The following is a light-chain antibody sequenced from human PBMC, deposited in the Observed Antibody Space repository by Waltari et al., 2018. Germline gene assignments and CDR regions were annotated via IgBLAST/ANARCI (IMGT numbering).Light chain of an antibody. J-gene: IGLJ1*01. CDR2: EVN. V-gene: IGLV2-14*01. CDR3: SSYRSTSTLYV. CDR1: NRDVGSYDY. Sequence: QSALTQPASVSGSPGQSITISCTGTNRDVGSYDYVSWYQQYPGKAPKLLIYEVNNRPSGVSIRFSGSKSGNTASLTISGLQADDEADYYCSSYRSTSTLYVFGTGTKVTVL.